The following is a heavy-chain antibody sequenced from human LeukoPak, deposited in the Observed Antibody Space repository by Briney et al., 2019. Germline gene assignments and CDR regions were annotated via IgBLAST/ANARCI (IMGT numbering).Heavy chain of an antibody. V-gene: IGHV1-8*01. D-gene: IGHD3-10*01. CDR1: GYTFTSSD. J-gene: IGHJ4*02. CDR2: MNPNSGNT. Sequence: GASVKVSCKASGYTFTSSDINWVRQATGQGLEWMGWMNPNSGNTGYAEKFQGRVTMTRNTSISTAYMELSSLRSEDTAAYYCARAPHYYGSGSYFLYWGQGTLVTVSS. CDR3: ARAPHYYGSGSYFLY.